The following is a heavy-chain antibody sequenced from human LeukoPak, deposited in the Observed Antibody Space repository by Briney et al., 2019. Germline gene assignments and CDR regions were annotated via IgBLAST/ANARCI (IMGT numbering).Heavy chain of an antibody. D-gene: IGHD3-16*02. CDR2: ISYDGSNK. J-gene: IGHJ4*02. CDR1: GFTFSSYA. Sequence: GGSLRLSCAASGFTFSSYAMHWVRQAPVKGLEWVAVISYDGSNKYYADSVKGRFTISRDNSKNTLYLQMNSLRAEDTAVYYCARAMITFGGVIPIDYWGQGTLVTVSS. V-gene: IGHV3-30-3*01. CDR3: ARAMITFGGVIPIDY.